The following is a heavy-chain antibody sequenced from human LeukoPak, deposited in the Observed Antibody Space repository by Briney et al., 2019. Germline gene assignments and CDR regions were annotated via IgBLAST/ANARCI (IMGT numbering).Heavy chain of an antibody. Sequence: GSLRLSCVGSGFTFRSHAMSWVRQAPEKGLEFVSGIYENGGTTYYADSVKGRFSISRDNSKNTLYLQMDSLRGEDTAVYYCAKDFGYSAHFDYWGQGALVTVSS. J-gene: IGHJ4*02. D-gene: IGHD2-21*01. V-gene: IGHV3-23*01. CDR3: AKDFGYSAHFDY. CDR2: IYENGGTT. CDR1: GFTFRSHA.